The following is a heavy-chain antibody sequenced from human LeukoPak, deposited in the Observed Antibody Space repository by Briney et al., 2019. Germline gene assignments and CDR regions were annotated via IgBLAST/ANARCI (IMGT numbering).Heavy chain of an antibody. V-gene: IGHV3-9*01. CDR2: ISRNSVTI. CDR3: AKKTYSDYYNY. Sequence: SGGSLRLSCVASGFTFHDYAMHWVRQAPGKGLEWVSGISRNSVTIDYANSVKGRFTIFRDNAKNTLYLQMNSLRAEDTAVYYCAKKTYSDYYNYWGQGTLVTVSS. CDR1: GFTFHDYA. J-gene: IGHJ4*02. D-gene: IGHD4-11*01.